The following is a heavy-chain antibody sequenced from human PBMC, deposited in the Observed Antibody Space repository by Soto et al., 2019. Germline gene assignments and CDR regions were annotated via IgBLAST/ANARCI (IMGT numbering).Heavy chain of an antibody. V-gene: IGHV4-30-4*01. Sequence: QVQLQESGPGLVKPSQTLSLTCTVSGGSISSGNYYWSWIRQPPGKGLAWIGFISYSGSTYYSTSLKSRVTISGDTSKCQFSLNLSFVTAADTAVYYCATMGTPATGLYFFDYWGQGSLVTVSS. CDR3: ATMGTPATGLYFFDY. J-gene: IGHJ4*02. D-gene: IGHD2-15*01. CDR1: GGSISSGNYY. CDR2: ISYSGST.